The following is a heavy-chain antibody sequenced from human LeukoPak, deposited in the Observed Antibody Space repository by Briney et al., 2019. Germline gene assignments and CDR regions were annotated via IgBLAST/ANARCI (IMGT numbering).Heavy chain of an antibody. D-gene: IGHD5-12*01. J-gene: IGHJ6*02. CDR1: GFTFSSYG. V-gene: IGHV3-30*18. CDR3: AKDHSGYDYVYYYYYGMDV. CDR2: ISYDGSNK. Sequence: GGSLRLSCAASGFTFSSYGMHWVRQASGKGLEWVAVISYDGSNKYYADSVKGRFTISRGNSKNTLYLQMNSLRAEDTAVYYCAKDHSGYDYVYYYYYGMDVWGQGTTVTVSS.